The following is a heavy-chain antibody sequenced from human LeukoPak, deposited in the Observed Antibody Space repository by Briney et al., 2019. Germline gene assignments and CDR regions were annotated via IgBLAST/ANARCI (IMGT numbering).Heavy chain of an antibody. V-gene: IGHV4-39*01. CDR1: GGSISSSSYY. D-gene: IGHD1-26*01. CDR2: IYYSGST. Sequence: SETLSLTCTVSGGSISSSSYYWGWIRQPPGKGLEWIGSIYYSGSTYYNPSLKSRVTISVDTSKNQFSLKLSSVTAADTAVYYCATAISGSYYYFDYWGQGTLVTVSS. CDR3: ATAISGSYYYFDY. J-gene: IGHJ4*02.